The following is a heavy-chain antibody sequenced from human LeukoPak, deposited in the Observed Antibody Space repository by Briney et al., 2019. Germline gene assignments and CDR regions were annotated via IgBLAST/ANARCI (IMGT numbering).Heavy chain of an antibody. Sequence: PGGSLRLSCAASGFSVSSNYMNWVRQAPGKGLEWVSVIHSDRTTYYADSVKGRFTISRDNSKNTLYLQMNSLRAEDTAVYYCARDRSMATRLWTATDYWGQGTLVTVSS. J-gene: IGHJ4*02. CDR2: IHSDRTT. CDR1: GFSVSSNY. D-gene: IGHD6-6*01. CDR3: ARDRSMATRLWTATDY. V-gene: IGHV3-66*01.